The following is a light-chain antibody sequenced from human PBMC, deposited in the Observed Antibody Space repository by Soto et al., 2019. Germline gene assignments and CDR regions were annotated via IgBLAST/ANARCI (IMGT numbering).Light chain of an antibody. V-gene: IGLV2-14*01. J-gene: IGLJ1*01. CDR3: SSFTDSSTVEV. CDR1: GSDIGAYNY. Sequence: QSVLTQPASVSGSPGQSITISCTGAGSDIGAYNYVSWYQQHPGKAPKLMIYEVSYRPSGVSNRFSGSKSGHTASLTISGLQPEDEADYYCSSFTDSSTVEVFGAGTKGTVL. CDR2: EVS.